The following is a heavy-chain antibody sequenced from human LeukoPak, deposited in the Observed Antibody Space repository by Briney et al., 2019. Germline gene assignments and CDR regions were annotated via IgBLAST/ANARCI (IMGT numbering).Heavy chain of an antibody. Sequence: SETLSLTCTVSGGSISSYYWSWIRQPPGKGLEWIGYIYYSGSTNYNPSLKSRVTISVDTSKNQFSLKLSSLTAADTAVYYCARYFGGYYGSGSYLGYNWFDPWGQGTLVTVSS. CDR2: IYYSGST. J-gene: IGHJ5*02. D-gene: IGHD3-10*01. CDR3: ARYFGGYYGSGSYLGYNWFDP. V-gene: IGHV4-59*08. CDR1: GGSISSYY.